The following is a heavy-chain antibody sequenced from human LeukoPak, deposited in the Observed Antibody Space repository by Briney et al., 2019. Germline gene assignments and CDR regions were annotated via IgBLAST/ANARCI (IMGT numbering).Heavy chain of an antibody. D-gene: IGHD6-19*01. V-gene: IGHV1-2*02. CDR1: GYTFTGYY. J-gene: IGHJ4*02. Sequence: ASVKVSCKASGYTFTGYYMHWVRQAPGQGLEWKGWINPNSGGTNYAQKFQGRVTMTRDTSISTAYMELSRLRSDDTAVYYCARDRSIAVAGGDYWGQGTLVTVSS. CDR3: ARDRSIAVAGGDY. CDR2: INPNSGGT.